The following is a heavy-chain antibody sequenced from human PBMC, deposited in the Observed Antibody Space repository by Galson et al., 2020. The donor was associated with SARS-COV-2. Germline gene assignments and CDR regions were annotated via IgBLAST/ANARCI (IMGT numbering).Heavy chain of an antibody. V-gene: IGHV2-70*11. CDR1: GFSLSTSGMC. J-gene: IGHJ3*02. CDR3: GRILYSRGAFDI. D-gene: IGHD5-18*01. Sequence: SGPKLVRPTQTLTLTCTFSGFSLSTSGMCVSWIRQPPGKAVEWLARIDWDDDNYYSTSLKTRLTISKDTSKNQVVLTMTNMDPVDTATYYCGRILYSRGAFDIWGQGTMVTVSS. CDR2: IDWDDDN.